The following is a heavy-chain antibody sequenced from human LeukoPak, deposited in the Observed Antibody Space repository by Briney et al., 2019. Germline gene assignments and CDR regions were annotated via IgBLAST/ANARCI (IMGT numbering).Heavy chain of an antibody. CDR1: GFAFSSNA. CDR3: VRDVWGDRDGFFEC. Sequence: PGGSLRLSCAASGFAFSSNAMSWVRQAPGKGLVWVSRINLDGRSASYPDSVKGRFTISRDNAKNTLYLQMNNLRVEDSAVYYCVRDVWGDRDGFFECWGQGTLVTVSS. J-gene: IGHJ4*02. D-gene: IGHD5-24*01. V-gene: IGHV3-74*01. CDR2: INLDGRSA.